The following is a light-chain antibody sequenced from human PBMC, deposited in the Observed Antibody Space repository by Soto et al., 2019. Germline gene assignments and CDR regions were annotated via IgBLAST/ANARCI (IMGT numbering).Light chain of an antibody. CDR2: DVT. Sequence: QSALTQPPSASGSPGQSVTISCTGTSSGVGGYDYVSWYQQHPGKSPKLMIYDVTTRPSGVPDRFSGSKSANTASLTVSGLQAEDEADYYCSSYAGTHIVFGTGTKLTVL. V-gene: IGLV2-8*01. CDR1: SSGVGGYDY. CDR3: SSYAGTHIV. J-gene: IGLJ1*01.